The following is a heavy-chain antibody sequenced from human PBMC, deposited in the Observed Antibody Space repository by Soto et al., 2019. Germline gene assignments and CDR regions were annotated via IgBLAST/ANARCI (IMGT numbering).Heavy chain of an antibody. CDR3: AKRHCSSTRCYDAVDV. D-gene: IGHD2-2*01. J-gene: IGHJ6*02. V-gene: IGHV5-51*01. Sequence: GESLKISCKGFGYTFTRYWLAWVLQIPWKGLEWMGIIYPGDSDTRYSPSFQGQVTISVDKSINTAYLQWSSLTASDTAIYYCAKRHCSSTRCYDAVDVWGQGTTVTVSS. CDR2: IYPGDSDT. CDR1: GYTFTRYW.